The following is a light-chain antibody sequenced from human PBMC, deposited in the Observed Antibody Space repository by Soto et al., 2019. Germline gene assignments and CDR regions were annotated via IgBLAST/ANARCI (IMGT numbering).Light chain of an antibody. CDR3: QHYISWPPRT. CDR1: QSVSSN. Sequence: EIVMTQSPATLSLSPGERATLSCRASQSVSSNLVCCQQKPGQAPMLLIYGASTRATGIPARFSGSGSGTEFTLTINSLQYEEFAVYYCQHYISWPPRTFGQGTKLEIK. J-gene: IGKJ2*01. V-gene: IGKV3-15*01. CDR2: GAS.